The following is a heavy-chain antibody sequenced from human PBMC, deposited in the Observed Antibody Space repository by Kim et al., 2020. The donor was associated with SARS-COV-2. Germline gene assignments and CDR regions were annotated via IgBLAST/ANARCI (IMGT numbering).Heavy chain of an antibody. J-gene: IGHJ4*02. CDR2: IYYSGST. Sequence: SETLSLTCTVSGGSISSSSYYWGWIRQPPGKGLEWIGSIYYSGSTYYNPSLKSRVTISVDTSKNQFSLKLSSVTAADTAVYYCARHGDGYCSSTSCYGGAYYFDYWGQGTLVTVSS. CDR1: GGSISSSSYY. V-gene: IGHV4-39*01. D-gene: IGHD2-2*01. CDR3: ARHGDGYCSSTSCYGGAYYFDY.